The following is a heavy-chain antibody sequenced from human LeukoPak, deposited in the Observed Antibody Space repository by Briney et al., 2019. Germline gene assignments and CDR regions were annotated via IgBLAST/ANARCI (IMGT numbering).Heavy chain of an antibody. CDR1: GFTFSSYA. CDR2: ISGSGGST. J-gene: IGHJ4*02. CDR3: AKDLSGEVVVPAAWG. Sequence: PGGSLRLSCAASGFTFSSYAMSWVRQAPGKGLEWVSAISGSGGSTYYADSVKGRFTISRDNSKNTLYLQMNSLRAEDTAVYYCAKDLSGEVVVPAAWGWGQGTLVSVSS. D-gene: IGHD2-2*01. V-gene: IGHV3-23*01.